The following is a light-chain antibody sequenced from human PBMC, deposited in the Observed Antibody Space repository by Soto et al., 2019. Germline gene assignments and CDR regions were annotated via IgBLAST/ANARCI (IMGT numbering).Light chain of an antibody. J-gene: IGKJ3*01. CDR2: AAS. CDR1: QGIYNY. CDR3: QKYNSVPFT. V-gene: IGKV1-27*01. Sequence: DIQMTQSPTSLSASIGDGVTITCRASQGIYNYLAWYQLKPGKVPKLLIYAASTLQSGVPSRFSGSGSGTDFPLTISSLQVEDVATYYCQKYNSVPFTFGPGTKVDIK.